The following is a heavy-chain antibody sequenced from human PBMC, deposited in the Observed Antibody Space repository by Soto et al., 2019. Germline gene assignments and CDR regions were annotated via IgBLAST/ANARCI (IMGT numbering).Heavy chain of an antibody. Sequence: SETLSLTCTVSGASISSYFWSWIRQPPGKGLEWVAYVSYSGSPHYNPSLQSRVTVSVDTSKSQFSLEVTSLTAADTAVYYCATGRGGRSEDWGQGTLVTVSS. CDR1: GASISSYF. J-gene: IGHJ4*02. V-gene: IGHV4-59*01. D-gene: IGHD3-3*01. CDR2: VSYSGSP. CDR3: ATGRGGRSED.